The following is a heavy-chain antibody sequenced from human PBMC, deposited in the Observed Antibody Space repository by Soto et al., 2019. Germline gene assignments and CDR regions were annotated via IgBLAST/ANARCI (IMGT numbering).Heavy chain of an antibody. V-gene: IGHV2-70*11. CDR1: GGSISSYY. D-gene: IGHD2-15*01. J-gene: IGHJ4*02. Sequence: TLSLTCTVSGGSISSYYWSWIRQPPGKALEWLARIDWDDDKHYNTSLKTRLTISKDTSKNQVVLIMTNMDPVDTATYYCARYSRALHSFDYWGQGTLVTVSS. CDR2: IDWDDDK. CDR3: ARYSRALHSFDY.